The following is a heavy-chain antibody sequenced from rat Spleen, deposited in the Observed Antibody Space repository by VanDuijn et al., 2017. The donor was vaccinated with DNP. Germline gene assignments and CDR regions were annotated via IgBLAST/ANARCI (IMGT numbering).Heavy chain of an antibody. CDR1: GFTFSHYA. CDR3: ARPSVY. V-gene: IGHV5-7*01. Sequence: EVQLVESGGGLVQPGRSMKLSCAASGFTFSHYAMAWVRQAPKKGLEWVATISYDGSRTYYRDSVKGRFTISRDNAKSTLYLQMDSLRSEDTATYYCARPSVYWGQGVMVTVTS. J-gene: IGHJ2*01. CDR2: ISYDGSRT. D-gene: IGHD3-2*01.